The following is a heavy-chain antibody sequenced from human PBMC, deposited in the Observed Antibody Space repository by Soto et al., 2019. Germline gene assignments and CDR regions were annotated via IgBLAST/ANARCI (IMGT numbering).Heavy chain of an antibody. Sequence: QITLKESGPTLVKPTQTLTLTCTFSGFSLSTNGVAVGWIRQPPGKALEWLALIYWDDDKRYSPSLKTRLTITKDTSKIQVVLTMTNMDPVDTATYYCAHYTPFVSGIPSWSDPWGQGTLVTVSS. CDR1: GFSLSTNGVA. J-gene: IGHJ5*02. V-gene: IGHV2-5*02. CDR3: AHYTPFVSGIPSWSDP. CDR2: IYWDDDK. D-gene: IGHD3-10*01.